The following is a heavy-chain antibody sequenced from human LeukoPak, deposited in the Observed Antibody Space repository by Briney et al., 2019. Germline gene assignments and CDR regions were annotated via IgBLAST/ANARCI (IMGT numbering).Heavy chain of an antibody. D-gene: IGHD4-17*01. CDR3: AKAPRTVTTTVFDY. CDR1: GFTFSSYE. V-gene: IGHV3-48*03. Sequence: PGGSLRLSCAASGFTFSSYEMNWVRQAPGKGLEWVSYISSSGSTIYYADSVKGRFTISRDNAKNSLYLQMNSLRAEDTAVYYCAKAPRTVTTTVFDYWGQGTLVTVSS. CDR2: ISSSGSTI. J-gene: IGHJ4*02.